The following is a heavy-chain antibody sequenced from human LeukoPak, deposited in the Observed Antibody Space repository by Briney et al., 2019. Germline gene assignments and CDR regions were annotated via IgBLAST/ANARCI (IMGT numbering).Heavy chain of an antibody. J-gene: IGHJ4*02. V-gene: IGHV4-61*05. CDR1: GYSISSDYY. CDR3: ARAQEGWLRDFDY. Sequence: PSETLSLTCSVSGYSISSDYYWAWIRQPPGKGLEWIGCIYFSGSTNYNPSLKRRVTMSIDKSKNQFSLKLSSVTAADTAVYYCARAQEGWLRDFDYWGQGTLVTVSS. D-gene: IGHD5-12*01. CDR2: IYFSGST.